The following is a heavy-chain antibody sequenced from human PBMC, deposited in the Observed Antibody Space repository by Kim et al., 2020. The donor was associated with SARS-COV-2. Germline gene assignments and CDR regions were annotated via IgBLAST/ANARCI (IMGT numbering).Heavy chain of an antibody. V-gene: IGHV1-3*01. CDR1: GYTFTSYA. CDR3: ARDPSYYDILTGPLVDY. J-gene: IGHJ4*02. Sequence: ASVKVSCKASGYTFTSYAMHWVRQAPGQRLEWMGWINAGNGNTKYSQKFQGRVTITRDTSASTAYMELSSLRSEDTAVYYCARDPSYYDILTGPLVDYWGQGTLVTVSS. CDR2: INAGNGNT. D-gene: IGHD3-9*01.